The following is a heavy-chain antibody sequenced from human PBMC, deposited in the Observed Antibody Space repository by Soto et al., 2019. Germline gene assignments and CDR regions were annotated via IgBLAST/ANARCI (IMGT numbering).Heavy chain of an antibody. CDR3: ARVHCSAGTCLDGLDF. CDR1: GDSVSRNGAC. V-gene: IGHV6-1*01. Sequence: SQTLSLTCVISGDSVSRNGACWNWIRQSPSRGHQWLGRIYYRSKWFHDYAASVESRMAINPDTSRNQFSLQLNYVTPEDTAVYYCARVHCSAGTCLDGLDFWGQGTTVTVSS. J-gene: IGHJ6*02. D-gene: IGHD2-15*01. CDR2: IYYRSKWFH.